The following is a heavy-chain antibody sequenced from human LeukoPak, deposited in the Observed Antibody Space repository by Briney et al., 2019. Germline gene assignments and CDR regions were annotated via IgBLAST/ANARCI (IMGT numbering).Heavy chain of an antibody. CDR3: ARASRPTVTIDPYYFDY. CDR1: GYTFTGYY. J-gene: IGHJ4*02. D-gene: IGHD4-17*01. V-gene: IGHV1-2*02. CDR2: VYPNSGGT. Sequence: ASVKVSCKASGYTFTGYYMHWVRQAPGQGLEWMGWVYPNSGGTNYPQKFQGRVTMTRDTSTTTAYMEVSRLTSDDTAVYYCARASRPTVTIDPYYFDYWGRGTLVTVSS.